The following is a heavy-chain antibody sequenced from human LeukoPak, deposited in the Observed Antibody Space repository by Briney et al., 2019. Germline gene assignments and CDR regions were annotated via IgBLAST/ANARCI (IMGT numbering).Heavy chain of an antibody. CDR1: GFTFSSYA. J-gene: IGHJ6*02. V-gene: IGHV3-7*05. CDR3: ARDPYSSTWSYGMDV. D-gene: IGHD6-6*01. Sequence: PGGSLRLSCAASGFTFSSYAMSWVRQAPGKGLEWVANIKQDGSEEVYVDSVEGRFTISRDNAKNSLNTLRAEDTAVYYCARDPYSSTWSYGMDVWGQGTTVTVSS. CDR2: IKQDGSEE.